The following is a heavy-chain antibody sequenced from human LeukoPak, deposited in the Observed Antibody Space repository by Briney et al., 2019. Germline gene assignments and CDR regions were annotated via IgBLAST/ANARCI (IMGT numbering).Heavy chain of an antibody. Sequence: SETLSLTCTVSGGSIRSYYWSWIRQPPGKGLERIGYIYYSGSTNYNPSLKSRVTISVDTSKNQFYLKLSSVTAADTAVYYCARGEWRRRADTWYYFDYWGQGTLVTVSS. D-gene: IGHD2-8*01. CDR2: IYYSGST. CDR1: GGSIRSYY. V-gene: IGHV4-59*01. CDR3: ARGEWRRRADTWYYFDY. J-gene: IGHJ4*02.